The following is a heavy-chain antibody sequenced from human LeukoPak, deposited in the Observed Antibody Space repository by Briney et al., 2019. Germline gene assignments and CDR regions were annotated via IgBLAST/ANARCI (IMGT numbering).Heavy chain of an antibody. V-gene: IGHV4-59*01. CDR2: IYYSGST. CDR1: GGSISSYY. Sequence: SETLSLTCTVSGGSISSYYWSWIRQPPGKGLEWIGYIYYSGSTNYNPSLKSRVTISVDTSKNQFSLKLSSVTAADTAVYYCASGRKWFDPWGQGTLVTVSS. J-gene: IGHJ5*02. CDR3: ASGRKWFDP. D-gene: IGHD1-14*01.